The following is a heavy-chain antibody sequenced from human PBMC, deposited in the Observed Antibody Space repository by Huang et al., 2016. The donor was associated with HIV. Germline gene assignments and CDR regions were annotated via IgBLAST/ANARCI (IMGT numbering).Heavy chain of an antibody. V-gene: IGHV4-34*02. CDR3: ARVPTPSYYDFWSLSSSEEDVYYYGMDV. CDR1: GGSFSHYY. CDR2: IIQTGPT. D-gene: IGHD3-3*01. J-gene: IGHJ6*02. Sequence: QVRLQQWGAGVLKPSETLSLTCAVYGGSFSHYYWSWVRQSPGKAQEWIGEIIQTGPTNSNPSLKNRVTISKDTSKNEFSLKLTSVTAADSAVYYCARVPTPSYYDFWSLSSSEEDVYYYGMDVWGQGTTVTVSS.